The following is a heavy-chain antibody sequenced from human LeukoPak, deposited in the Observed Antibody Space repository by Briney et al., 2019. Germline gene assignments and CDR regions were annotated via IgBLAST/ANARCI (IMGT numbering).Heavy chain of an antibody. J-gene: IGHJ6*02. V-gene: IGHV3-48*02. D-gene: IGHD6-13*01. CDR3: ARVEQQPRAVCGMDV. Sequence: GGSLRLSCAASGFTFSSYAMSWVRQAPGKGLEWVSHISSSSSTIYYADSVKGRFTISRDNAKTSLYLQMNSLRDEDTAVYYCARVEQQPRAVCGMDVWGPGTTVTVSS. CDR2: ISSSSSTI. CDR1: GFTFSSYA.